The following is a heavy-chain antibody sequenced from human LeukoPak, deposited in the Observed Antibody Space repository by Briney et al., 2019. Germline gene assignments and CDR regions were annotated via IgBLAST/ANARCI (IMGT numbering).Heavy chain of an antibody. Sequence: PGGSLRLSCAASGFTFSSYTVNWVRQAPGKGLEWVSFISTSSSYIYYADSVKGRFTISRGNAKNSLYLQMNSLRAEDTAVYYCARDARGGYTYGGLDQWGQGTLVTVSS. D-gene: IGHD5-18*01. V-gene: IGHV3-21*01. CDR2: ISTSSSYI. CDR3: ARDARGGYTYGGLDQ. J-gene: IGHJ4*02. CDR1: GFTFSSYT.